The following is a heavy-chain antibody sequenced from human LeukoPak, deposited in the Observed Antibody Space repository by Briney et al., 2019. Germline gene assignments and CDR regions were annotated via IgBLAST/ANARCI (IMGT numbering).Heavy chain of an antibody. V-gene: IGHV3-74*01. CDR2: INSDGSST. Sequence: GGSLRLSCAASGFTFSSYWMHWVRQAPGKGLVWVSRINSDGSSTSYADSVKGRFTISRDNAKNTLYLQMNSLRAEDTAVYYCARDRRITYYYDSSGYYLDYWGQGTLVTVSS. CDR3: ARDRRITYYYDSSGYYLDY. D-gene: IGHD3-22*01. CDR1: GFTFSSYW. J-gene: IGHJ4*02.